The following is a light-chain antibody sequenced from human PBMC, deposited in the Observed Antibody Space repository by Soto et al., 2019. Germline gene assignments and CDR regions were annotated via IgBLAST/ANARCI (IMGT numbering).Light chain of an antibody. CDR2: GAS. J-gene: IGKJ2*01. CDR3: QQSGRSAYT. V-gene: IGKV3-20*01. Sequence: EIVLTQSPGTLSLSPGERATLSCRASQSVSSSYLAWYQQKPGQAPRLLIYGASSRATGIADRFSGSGSGTDFTLTISRLEPEDFAVYYCQQSGRSAYTFCQGTKLEIK. CDR1: QSVSSSY.